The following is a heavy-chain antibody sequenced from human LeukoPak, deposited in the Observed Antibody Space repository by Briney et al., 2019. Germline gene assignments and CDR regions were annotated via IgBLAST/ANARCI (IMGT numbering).Heavy chain of an antibody. J-gene: IGHJ6*04. V-gene: IGHV4-34*01. CDR3: ARALTGIHAGV. Sequence: PSETLSLTCAVYGGSFSGYYWSWIRQPPGKGLEWIGEINHSGSTNYNPSLKSRVTISVDTSKNQFSLKLSSVTAADTAVYYCARALTGIHAGVWGKGTTVTVSS. CDR2: INHSGST. D-gene: IGHD1-20*01. CDR1: GGSFSGYY.